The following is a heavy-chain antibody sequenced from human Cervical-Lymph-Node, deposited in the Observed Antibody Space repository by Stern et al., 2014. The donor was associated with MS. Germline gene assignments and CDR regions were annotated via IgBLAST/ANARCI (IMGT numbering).Heavy chain of an antibody. CDR2: INPSGGST. J-gene: IGHJ3*02. CDR1: GYTFTSYY. CDR3: ATQGGHHDAFDI. D-gene: IGHD1-26*01. Sequence: QVQLGQSGAEVKKPGASVKVSCKASGYTFTSYYMHWVRQAPGQGLEWMGIINPSGGSTRYAQKFQGRVTMTRDTSTSTVYMELSSLRSEDTAVYYCATQGGHHDAFDIWGQGTMVTVSS. V-gene: IGHV1-46*01.